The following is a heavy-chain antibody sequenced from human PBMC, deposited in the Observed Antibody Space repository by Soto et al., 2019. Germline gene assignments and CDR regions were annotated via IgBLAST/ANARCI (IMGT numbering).Heavy chain of an antibody. V-gene: IGHV1-58*01. J-gene: IGHJ4*02. D-gene: IGHD3-3*01. CDR3: AAAPPPYYDFWSGYTGLYYFDY. Sequence: GASVKVSCKASGFTFTSSAVQWVRQARGQRLEWIGWIVVGSGNTNYAQKFQERVTITRDMSTSTAYMELSSLRSEDTAVYYCAAAPPPYYDFWSGYTGLYYFDYWGQGTLVTSPQ. CDR2: IVVGSGNT. CDR1: GFTFTSSA.